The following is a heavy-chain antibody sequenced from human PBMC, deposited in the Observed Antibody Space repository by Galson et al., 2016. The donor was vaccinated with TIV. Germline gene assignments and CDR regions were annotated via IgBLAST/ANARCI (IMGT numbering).Heavy chain of an antibody. Sequence: SVKVSCKASGGTFSSYVINWVRQAPGQGLEWMGDIIPLFGTANYGQKFQGRVTITADKSTSTVYMELRSLRSDDTALYFCAKERNTAFDTYHCYYGMDVWGQGTTVTVSS. V-gene: IGHV1-69*06. CDR2: IIPLFGTA. J-gene: IGHJ6*02. CDR1: GGTFSSYV. D-gene: IGHD1-14*01. CDR3: AKERNTAFDTYHCYYGMDV.